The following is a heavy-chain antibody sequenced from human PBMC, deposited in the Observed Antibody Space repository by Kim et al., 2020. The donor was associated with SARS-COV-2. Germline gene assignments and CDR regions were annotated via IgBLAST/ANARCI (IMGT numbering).Heavy chain of an antibody. J-gene: IGHJ3*02. Sequence: SETLSLTCTVSGGSIISGDYYWNWIRQSPGKDLQWIGYIYDSANTSYSPSLRSRISISVDTSNNQFSLKVNSVTAADTAVYYCARAPKISSVDYIW. V-gene: IGHV4-30-4*01. CDR3: ARAPKISSVDYI. CDR2: IYDSANT. CDR1: GGSIISGDYY. D-gene: IGHD3-16*01.